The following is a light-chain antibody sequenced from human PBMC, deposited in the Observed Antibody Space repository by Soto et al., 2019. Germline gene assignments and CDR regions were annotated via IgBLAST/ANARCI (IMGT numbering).Light chain of an antibody. CDR3: QQYSSSPVT. CDR1: QRVSNTY. Sequence: EIVLAQSPGTLSLSPGERATLSCRASQRVSNTYLAWYQQKPGQAPRLLIYGVSSRASGIPDRFSGSGSGTDVTLTISRLEPEDFAVYDCQQYSSSPVTFGGGTKVEIK. V-gene: IGKV3-20*01. J-gene: IGKJ4*01. CDR2: GVS.